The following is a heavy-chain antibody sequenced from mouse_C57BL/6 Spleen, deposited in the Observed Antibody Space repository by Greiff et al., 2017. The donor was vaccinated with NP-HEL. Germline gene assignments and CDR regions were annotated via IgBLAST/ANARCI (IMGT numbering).Heavy chain of an antibody. CDR1: GYTFTDYY. Sequence: VQLQQSGPVLVKPGASVKMSCKASGYTFTDYYMNWVKQSHGKSLEWIGVINPYNGGTSYNQKFKGKATLTVDKSSSTAYMELNSLTSEDSAVYYCARVNWDYFDYWGQGTTLTVSS. J-gene: IGHJ2*01. D-gene: IGHD4-1*02. CDR2: INPYNGGT. V-gene: IGHV1-19*01. CDR3: ARVNWDYFDY.